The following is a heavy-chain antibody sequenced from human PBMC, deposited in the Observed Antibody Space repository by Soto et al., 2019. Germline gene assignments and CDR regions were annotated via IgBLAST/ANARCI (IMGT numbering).Heavy chain of an antibody. J-gene: IGHJ3*01. Sequence: GGSLRLSCAASGFIFTNYAMNWVRQAPGKGLEWVSVIGGRGNSAYYAESVQGRFTNSRDNSKNTLSLQRSSLTADDTAIYYCVREGRGSFDFWGRGTMVTVSS. CDR2: IGGRGNSA. D-gene: IGHD5-12*01. CDR1: GFIFTNYA. CDR3: VREGRGSFDF. V-gene: IGHV3-23*01.